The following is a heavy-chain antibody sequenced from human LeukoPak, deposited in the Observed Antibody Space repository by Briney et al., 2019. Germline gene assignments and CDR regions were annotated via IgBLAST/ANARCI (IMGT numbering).Heavy chain of an antibody. Sequence: GGSLRLSCAASGFTFSSYWMHWVRQAPGKGLEWVANIKQDGSEKYYVDSVKGRFTISRDNSKNTLYLQMNSLRAEDTAVYYCARGIVGATDQWDYWGQGTLVTVSS. CDR1: GFTFSSYW. V-gene: IGHV3-7*05. CDR2: IKQDGSEK. D-gene: IGHD1-26*01. CDR3: ARGIVGATDQWDY. J-gene: IGHJ4*02.